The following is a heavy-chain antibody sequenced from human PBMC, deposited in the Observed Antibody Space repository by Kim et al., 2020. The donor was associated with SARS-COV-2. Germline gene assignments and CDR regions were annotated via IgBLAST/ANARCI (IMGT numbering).Heavy chain of an antibody. V-gene: IGHV3-15*01. CDR2: IKSKANGETI. Sequence: GGSLRLSCAGSGFTFSNAWMNWVRQAPGKGLEWVGRIKSKANGETIDYAAAPVKGRFIISRDDSKNTVFLQMNSLNIEDTAVYYCSTGGPFFDYWGQGILGTVSS. CDR3: STGGPFFDY. J-gene: IGHJ4*02. D-gene: IGHD3-10*01. CDR1: GFTFSNAW.